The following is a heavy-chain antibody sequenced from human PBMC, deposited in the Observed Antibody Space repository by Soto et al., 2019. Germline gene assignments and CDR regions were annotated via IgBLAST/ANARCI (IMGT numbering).Heavy chain of an antibody. CDR3: ARDLYSNYALVY. CDR1: GFTFSSYW. CDR2: INPDGSTT. Sequence: GGSLRLSCAASGFTFSSYWMHWVRQAPGKGLVWVSRINPDGSTTTYADSVKGRFTISRDNAKSTLYLQMNSLRAEDTAVYYCARDLYSNYALVYWGQGTPVTVSS. D-gene: IGHD4-4*01. J-gene: IGHJ4*02. V-gene: IGHV3-74*01.